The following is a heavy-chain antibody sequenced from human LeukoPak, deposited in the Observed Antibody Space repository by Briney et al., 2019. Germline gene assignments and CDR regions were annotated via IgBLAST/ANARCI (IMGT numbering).Heavy chain of an antibody. Sequence: ASVKVSCKASGYTFTSYGISWVRQAPGQGLEWMGWISAYNGNTYYAQKLQGRVTMTTDTSTSTAYMELRSLRSDDTAVYYCARGTPGCYDSSGYYYLPFDYWGQGTLVTVSS. D-gene: IGHD3-22*01. V-gene: IGHV1-18*01. CDR1: GYTFTSYG. J-gene: IGHJ4*02. CDR3: ARGTPGCYDSSGYYYLPFDY. CDR2: ISAYNGNT.